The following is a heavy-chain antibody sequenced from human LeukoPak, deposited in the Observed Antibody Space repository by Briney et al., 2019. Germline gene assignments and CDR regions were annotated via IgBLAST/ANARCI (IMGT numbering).Heavy chain of an antibody. CDR2: ISSSSSYI. CDR1: GFTFSTYR. CDR3: AKSPMGDILTGYYLV. J-gene: IGHJ6*04. D-gene: IGHD3-9*01. V-gene: IGHV3-21*04. Sequence: GGSLRLSCAASGFTFSTYRMNWVRQVPGKGLEWVSSISSSSSYIYYADSVKGRFTISRDNSKNTLYLQMNSLRAEDTAVYYCAKSPMGDILTGYYLVWGKGTTVTVSS.